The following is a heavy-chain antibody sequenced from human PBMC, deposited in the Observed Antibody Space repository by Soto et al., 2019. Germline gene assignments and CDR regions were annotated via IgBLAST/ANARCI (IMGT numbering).Heavy chain of an antibody. Sequence: ASVKVSCKASGYTFTSYDINWVRQATGQGLEWMGWMNPNSGNTGYAQKFQGRVTMTRSTSISTAYMELSSLRSEDTAVYYCARVFRSRVHTLYYYYYYYMDVWGKGTTVTVSS. CDR2: MNPNSGNT. D-gene: IGHD6-13*01. V-gene: IGHV1-8*01. J-gene: IGHJ6*03. CDR3: ARVFRSRVHTLYYYYYYYMDV. CDR1: GYTFTSYD.